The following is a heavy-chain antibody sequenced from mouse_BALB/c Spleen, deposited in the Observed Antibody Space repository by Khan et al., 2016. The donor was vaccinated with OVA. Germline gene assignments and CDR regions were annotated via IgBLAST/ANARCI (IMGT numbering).Heavy chain of an antibody. CDR1: GYTFTNYC. CDR3: ARHDSFYWFAY. CDR2: INPYTGST. V-gene: IGHV1-34*02. J-gene: IGHJ3*01. D-gene: IGHD2-4*01. Sequence: VQLKQSGPELVKPGASVKLSCKASGYTFTNYCIHWVMQRPGKSLEWIGCINPYTGSTTYNQKFKGKATLTVDKSSSTAYMQLSSLKSEDSAVYYCARHDSFYWFAYWGQGTLLTVSA.